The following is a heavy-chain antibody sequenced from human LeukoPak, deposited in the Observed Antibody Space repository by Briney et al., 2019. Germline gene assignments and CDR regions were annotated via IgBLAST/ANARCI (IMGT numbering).Heavy chain of an antibody. Sequence: SETLSLTCTVSGGCINGGGVYWSWIRQHPGKGLDWIGYIHYSGTTSSNPSLKSRVTISVDASKNQFSLKLSSVTAADTAVYYCARLSGGGNYLDYWGQGTLVTVSS. CDR1: GGCINGGGVY. V-gene: IGHV4-31*03. J-gene: IGHJ4*02. CDR3: ARLSGGGNYLDY. D-gene: IGHD2-15*01. CDR2: IHYSGTT.